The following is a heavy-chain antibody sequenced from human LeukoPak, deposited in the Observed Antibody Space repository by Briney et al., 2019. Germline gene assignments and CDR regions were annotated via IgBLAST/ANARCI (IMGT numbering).Heavy chain of an antibody. V-gene: IGHV4-34*01. CDR2: INHSGTT. Sequence: SETLSLTCAVYGGSFSGYYWCWIRQPPGKGLEWIGEINHSGTTNYNPSLESRVTISEDMSKNQFSLKLSSVTAADTAFYYCARGEGSGSYMSYFDFWGQGALVTVSS. D-gene: IGHD3-10*01. CDR1: GGSFSGYY. J-gene: IGHJ4*02. CDR3: ARGEGSGSYMSYFDF.